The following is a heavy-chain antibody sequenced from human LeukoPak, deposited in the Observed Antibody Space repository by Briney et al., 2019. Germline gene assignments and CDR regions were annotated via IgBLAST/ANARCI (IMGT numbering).Heavy chain of an antibody. CDR2: IYYSGST. CDR1: GGSISSGGYY. Sequence: PSETLSLTCTVSGGSISSGGYYWSWIRQHPGKGLEWIGYIYYSGSTYYNPSLKSRVTISVDTSKNQFSLKLSSVTAADTAVYYCASTAPLRSGGAFGRPSYGMDVWGQGTTVTVSS. J-gene: IGHJ6*02. D-gene: IGHD1-26*01. V-gene: IGHV4-31*03. CDR3: ASTAPLRSGGAFGRPSYGMDV.